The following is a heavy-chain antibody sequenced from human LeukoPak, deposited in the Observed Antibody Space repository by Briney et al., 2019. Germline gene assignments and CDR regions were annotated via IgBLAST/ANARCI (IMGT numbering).Heavy chain of an antibody. CDR2: ISSSSSYI. CDR3: ARGRGPIFGVVINMDV. V-gene: IGHV3-21*01. D-gene: IGHD3-3*01. CDR1: GFTFSSYS. J-gene: IGHJ6*03. Sequence: GGSLRLSCAASGFTFSSYSMNWVRQAPGKGLEWVSSISSSSSYIYYADSVKGRFTISRDNAKNSLYLQMNSLRAEDTAVYYCARGRGPIFGVVINMDVWGKGTTVTVSS.